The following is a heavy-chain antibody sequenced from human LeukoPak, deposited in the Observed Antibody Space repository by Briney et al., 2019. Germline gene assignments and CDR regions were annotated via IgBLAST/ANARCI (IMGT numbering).Heavy chain of an antibody. V-gene: IGHV1-18*01. CDR3: ARDGPGFAVPYYYGMDV. J-gene: IGHJ6*02. CDR2: ISAYNGNT. D-gene: IGHD2-21*01. CDR1: GYTFTSYG. Sequence: ASVKVSCKASGYTFTSYGISWVRQAPGQGLEWMGWISAYNGNTNYAQKLQGRVTMTTDTSTSTAYVELRSLRSDDTAVYYCARDGPGFAVPYYYGMDVWGQGTTVTVSS.